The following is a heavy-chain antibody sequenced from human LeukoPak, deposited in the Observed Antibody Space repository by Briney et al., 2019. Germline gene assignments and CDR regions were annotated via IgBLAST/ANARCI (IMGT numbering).Heavy chain of an antibody. CDR2: INHSGST. CDR1: GGSFSGYY. J-gene: IGHJ4*02. D-gene: IGHD6-13*01. V-gene: IGHV4-34*01. CDR3: ARHDSSSWYRLGFDY. Sequence: SETLSLTCAVYGGSFSGYYWSWIRQPPGKGLEWIGEINHSGSTNYNPSLKSRVTISVDTSKNQSSLKLSSVTAADTAVYYCARHDSSSWYRLGFDYWGQGTLVTVSS.